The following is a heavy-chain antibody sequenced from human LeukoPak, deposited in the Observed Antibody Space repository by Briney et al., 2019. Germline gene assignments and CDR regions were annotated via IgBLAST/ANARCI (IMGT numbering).Heavy chain of an antibody. Sequence: ASVNVSCKASGYTFTSYYMHWVRQAPGQGLEWMGIINPSGGSTSYAQKFQGRVTMTRDTSTSTVYMELSSLRSEDTAVYYCARANCSSTSCYSANWFDPWGQGTLVTVSS. CDR1: GYTFTSYY. CDR2: INPSGGST. J-gene: IGHJ5*02. V-gene: IGHV1-46*01. CDR3: ARANCSSTSCYSANWFDP. D-gene: IGHD2-2*02.